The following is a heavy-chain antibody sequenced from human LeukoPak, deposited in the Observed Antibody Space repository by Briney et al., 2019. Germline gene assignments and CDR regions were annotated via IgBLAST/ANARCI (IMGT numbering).Heavy chain of an antibody. D-gene: IGHD6-13*01. J-gene: IGHJ6*02. Sequence: GGSLRLSCTASGFTFSDHYMDWVRQGPGKGLEWVGRIRNKAATYTTDYAASVKGRFTISRDDSKKSLYLQMKSLKTEDTAVYYCARGRNSINWPRYYGLDVWGQGATVTVSS. CDR1: GFTFSDHY. CDR3: ARGRNSINWPRYYGLDV. V-gene: IGHV3-72*01. CDR2: IRNKAATYTT.